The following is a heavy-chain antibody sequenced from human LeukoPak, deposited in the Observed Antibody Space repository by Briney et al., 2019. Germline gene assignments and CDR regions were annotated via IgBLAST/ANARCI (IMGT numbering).Heavy chain of an antibody. V-gene: IGHV4-34*01. CDR3: ARGDSSGYPY. J-gene: IGHJ4*02. Sequence: SETLSLTCAVYGGSFSGYYWSWIRQPPGKGLEWIGEINHSGGTNYNPSLKSRVTISVDTSKNQFSLKLSSVTAADTAVYYCARGDSSGYPYWGQGTLVTVSS. CDR2: INHSGGT. D-gene: IGHD3-22*01. CDR1: GGSFSGYY.